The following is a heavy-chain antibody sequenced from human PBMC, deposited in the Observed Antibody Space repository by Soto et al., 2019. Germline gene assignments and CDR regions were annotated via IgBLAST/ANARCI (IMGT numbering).Heavy chain of an antibody. V-gene: IGHV6-1*01. J-gene: IGHJ4*02. CDR1: GDSVSSTSAA. Sequence: SQTLSLTCAISGDSVSSTSAAWNWISQSPSRGLEWLGRTYYRSKWYDDYALSLKSRITIKPDTSKNQFSLQLNSVTPEDTAVYYCARDYIPCYFDSWGQGTLVTVSS. CDR3: ARDYIPCYFDS. CDR2: TYYRSKWYD.